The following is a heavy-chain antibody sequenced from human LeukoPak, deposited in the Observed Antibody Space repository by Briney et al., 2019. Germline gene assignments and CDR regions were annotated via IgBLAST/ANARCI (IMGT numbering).Heavy chain of an antibody. V-gene: IGHV1-69*13. Sequence: GASVTVXCKASGYIFTGYYMHWVRQAPGQGLEWMGGIIPIFGTANYAQKFQGRVTITADESTSTAYMELSSLRSEDTAVYYCASSHEVGATHYYYYMDVWGKGTTVTISS. D-gene: IGHD1-26*01. J-gene: IGHJ6*03. CDR3: ASSHEVGATHYYYYMDV. CDR1: GYIFTGYY. CDR2: IIPIFGTA.